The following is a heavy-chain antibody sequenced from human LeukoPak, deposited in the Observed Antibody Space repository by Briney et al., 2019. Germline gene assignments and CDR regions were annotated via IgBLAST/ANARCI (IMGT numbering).Heavy chain of an antibody. D-gene: IGHD3-10*02. J-gene: IGHJ4*02. CDR1: GFTFSSYG. V-gene: IGHV3-21*01. CDR3: ARGTMFPYYFDY. Sequence: GGSLRLSCAASGFTFSSYGMSWVRQAPGKGLEWVSFISSSSSYIYYADSLKGRFTISRDNAKNSLYLQMNSLRAEDTAVYYCARGTMFPYYFDYWGQGTLVTVSS. CDR2: ISSSSSYI.